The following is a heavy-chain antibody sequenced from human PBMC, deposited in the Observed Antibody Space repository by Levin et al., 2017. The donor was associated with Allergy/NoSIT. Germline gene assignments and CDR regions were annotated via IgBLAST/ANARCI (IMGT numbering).Heavy chain of an antibody. CDR3: MKAGETKWIRSYFDY. J-gene: IGHJ4*02. CDR1: GFTFSAYS. V-gene: IGHV3-64D*06. D-gene: IGHD5-12*01. Sequence: GGSLRLSCSASGFTFSAYSMHWVRQAPGKGLEYVSTIGDNGGSTYYADSVKGRFTISRDNSKNTLYLQMSSLRAEDTAVYYCMKAGETKWIRSYFDYWGQGTLVAVSS. CDR2: IGDNGGST.